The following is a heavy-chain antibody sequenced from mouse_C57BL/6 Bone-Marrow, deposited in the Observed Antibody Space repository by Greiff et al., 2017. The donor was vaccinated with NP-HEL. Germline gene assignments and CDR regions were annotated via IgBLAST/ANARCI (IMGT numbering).Heavy chain of an antibody. V-gene: IGHV14-4*01. J-gene: IGHJ1*03. CDR1: GFNIKDDY. D-gene: IGHD1-1*01. Sequence: EVQLQQSGAELVRPGASVKLSCTASGFNIKDDYMHWVKQRPEQGLEWIGWIDPENGDTEYASKFQGKATITADTSSNTAYLQLSSLTSEDTAVYYRTTAPVVWYFDVWGTGTTVTVSS. CDR3: TTAPVVWYFDV. CDR2: IDPENGDT.